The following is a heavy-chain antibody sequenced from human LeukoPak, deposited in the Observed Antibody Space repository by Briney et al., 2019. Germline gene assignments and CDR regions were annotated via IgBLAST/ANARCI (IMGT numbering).Heavy chain of an antibody. CDR3: ARKYSYGYFDY. J-gene: IGHJ4*02. D-gene: IGHD5-18*01. Sequence: ASVKVSCKASGYTFTGYYMHWVRQAPGQGLEWMGRINPNSGGTNYAQKFQGRVTMTRDTSISTAYMELSSLRSDDTAVYYCARKYSYGYFDYWGQGTLVTVSS. CDR1: GYTFTGYY. CDR2: INPNSGGT. V-gene: IGHV1-2*06.